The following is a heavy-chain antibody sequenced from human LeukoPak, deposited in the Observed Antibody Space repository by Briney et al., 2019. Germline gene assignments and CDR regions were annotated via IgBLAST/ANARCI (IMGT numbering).Heavy chain of an antibody. Sequence: GGSLRLSCAASGFTFSSYEMNWVRQAPGKGLEWVSYTSSSGSTIYYADSVKGRFTISRDNAKNSLYLQMNSLRAEDTAVYYCARDSALWGNDGGYFDYWGQGTLVTVSS. J-gene: IGHJ4*02. CDR3: ARDSALWGNDGGYFDY. CDR2: TSSSGSTI. CDR1: GFTFSSYE. V-gene: IGHV3-48*03. D-gene: IGHD1-1*01.